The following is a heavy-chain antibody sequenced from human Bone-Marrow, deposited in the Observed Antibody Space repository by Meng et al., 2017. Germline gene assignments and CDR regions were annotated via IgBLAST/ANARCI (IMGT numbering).Heavy chain of an antibody. D-gene: IGHD3-10*01. Sequence: GESLKISCAASGFTFSNAWMSWVRQAPGKGLEWVAVISYDGSNKYYADSVKGRFTISRDNSKNTLYLQMNSLRAEDTAVYYCAKAMANYYYYGMDVWGQGTTVTVSS. J-gene: IGHJ6*02. CDR3: AKAMANYYYYGMDV. CDR1: GFTFSNAW. V-gene: IGHV3-30*18. CDR2: ISYDGSNK.